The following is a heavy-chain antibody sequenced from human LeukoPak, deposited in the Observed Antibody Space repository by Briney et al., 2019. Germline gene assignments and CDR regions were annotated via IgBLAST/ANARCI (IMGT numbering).Heavy chain of an antibody. Sequence: AGGSPRLSCAASGFTFSSYSMNWVRQAPGKGLEWVSSISSSGSYIYYADSVKGRFTISRDNAKNSLYLQMNSLRAEDTAVYYCARDVGPFGESQFDYWGQGTLVTASS. CDR3: ARDVGPFGESQFDY. J-gene: IGHJ4*02. CDR2: ISSSGSYI. CDR1: GFTFSSYS. V-gene: IGHV3-21*01. D-gene: IGHD3-10*01.